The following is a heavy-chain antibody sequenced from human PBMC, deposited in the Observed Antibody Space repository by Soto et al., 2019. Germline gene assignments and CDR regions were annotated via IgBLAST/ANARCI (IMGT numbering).Heavy chain of an antibody. D-gene: IGHD4-17*01. CDR2: IYYSGST. Sequence: QLQLQESGPGLVKPSETLSLTCTVSGGSISSSSYYWGWIRQPPGKGLEWIGSIYYSGSTYYNPSLKSRVTISVDTSKNQFSLKLSSVTAADTAVYYCARGGLRSFVDYWGQGTLVTVSS. CDR1: GGSISSSSYY. CDR3: ARGGLRSFVDY. J-gene: IGHJ4*02. V-gene: IGHV4-39*01.